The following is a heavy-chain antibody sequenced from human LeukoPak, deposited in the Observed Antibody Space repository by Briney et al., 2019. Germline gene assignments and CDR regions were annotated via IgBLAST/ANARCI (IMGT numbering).Heavy chain of an antibody. Sequence: GGSLRLSCAASGLTFSSYAMSWVRQAPGKGLEWVSAISGSGGSTYYADSVKGRFTISRDNSKNTLYLQMNSLRAEDTAVYYCAKDQREYSSSWYGVWFDPWGQGTLVTVSS. CDR1: GLTFSSYA. V-gene: IGHV3-23*01. D-gene: IGHD6-13*01. CDR2: ISGSGGST. J-gene: IGHJ5*02. CDR3: AKDQREYSSSWYGVWFDP.